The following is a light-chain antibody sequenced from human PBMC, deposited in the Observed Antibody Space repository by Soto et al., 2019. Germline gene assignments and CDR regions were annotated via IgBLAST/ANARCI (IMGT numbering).Light chain of an antibody. Sequence: EIVMTQSPATLSVSPGERATLSCRATQSVGIDLAWYQQKPGQAPRLLIYAASSRATGISDRFSGSGSGTDFTLIINRLDPEDSAAYYCQHNGRSFGQGTRLEIK. V-gene: IGKV3-20*01. J-gene: IGKJ5*01. CDR3: QHNGRS. CDR2: AAS. CDR1: QSVGID.